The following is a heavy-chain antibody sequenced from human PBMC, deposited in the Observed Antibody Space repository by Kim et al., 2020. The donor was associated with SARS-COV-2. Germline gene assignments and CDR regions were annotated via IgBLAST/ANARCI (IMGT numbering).Heavy chain of an antibody. CDR3: AREGGGWYYQGWFDP. J-gene: IGHJ5*02. Sequence: ASVKVSCKASGYTFTSYAMHWVRQAPGQRLEWMVWINAGNGNTKYSQKFQGRVTITRDTSASTAYMELSSLRSEDTAVYYCAREGGGWYYQGWFDPWGQGTLAT. D-gene: IGHD6-19*01. V-gene: IGHV1-3*01. CDR2: INAGNGNT. CDR1: GYTFTSYA.